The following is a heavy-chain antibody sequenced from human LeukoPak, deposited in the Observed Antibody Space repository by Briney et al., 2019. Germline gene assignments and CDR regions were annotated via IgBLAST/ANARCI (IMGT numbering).Heavy chain of an antibody. CDR3: ARSGRRTYYFDY. J-gene: IGHJ4*02. Sequence: ASVKVSCKASGYTFTSYGISWVRQAPGQGLEWMGWINPNSGGTNYAQKFQGRVTMTRDTSISTAYMELSRLRSDDTAVYYCARSGRRTYYFDYWGQGTLVTVSS. CDR2: INPNSGGT. D-gene: IGHD6-19*01. V-gene: IGHV1-2*02. CDR1: GYTFTSYG.